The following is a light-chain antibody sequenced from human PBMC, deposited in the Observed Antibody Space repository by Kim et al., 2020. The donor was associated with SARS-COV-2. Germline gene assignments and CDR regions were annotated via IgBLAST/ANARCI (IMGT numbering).Light chain of an antibody. CDR1: QSVSSK. Sequence: VSPGERVTLSCRASQSVSSKLAWYQHKPGRPPRLLIYGASTRATGIPARFSGSGSGTDFTLTISSLQSEDFADYYCQQYNIWPPFTFGQGTKLEI. J-gene: IGKJ2*01. CDR3: QQYNIWPPFT. CDR2: GAS. V-gene: IGKV3-15*01.